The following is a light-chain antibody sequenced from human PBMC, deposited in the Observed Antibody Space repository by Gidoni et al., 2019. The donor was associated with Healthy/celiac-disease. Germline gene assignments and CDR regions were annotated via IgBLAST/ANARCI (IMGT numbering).Light chain of an antibody. CDR2: AAS. CDR3: QQLNSYPLT. Sequence: IQLTQSPSSLSASVGDRVTIPCRASQGISSYLAWYQQKPGKAPKLLIYAASTLQSGVPSRFSGSGSGTDFTLTISSLQLEDFATYYCQQLNSYPLTFGGGTKVEIK. CDR1: QGISSY. J-gene: IGKJ4*01. V-gene: IGKV1-9*01.